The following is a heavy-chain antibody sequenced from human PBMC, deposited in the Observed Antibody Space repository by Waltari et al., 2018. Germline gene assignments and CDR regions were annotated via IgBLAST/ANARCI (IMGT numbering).Heavy chain of an antibody. V-gene: IGHV4-34*01. D-gene: IGHD3-22*01. Sequence: QVQLQQWGAGLLKPSETLSLTCAVYGGSFSGYYWIWIRQPPGKGLEWIGEINHSGSTNYNPSLKSRVTISVDTSKNQFSLKLSSVTAADTAVYYCARGPNSSGYSSLVDYWGQGTLVTVSS. J-gene: IGHJ4*02. CDR3: ARGPNSSGYSSLVDY. CDR2: INHSGST. CDR1: GGSFSGYY.